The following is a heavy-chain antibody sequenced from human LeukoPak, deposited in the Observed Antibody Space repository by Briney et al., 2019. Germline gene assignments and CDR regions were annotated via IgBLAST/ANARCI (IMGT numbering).Heavy chain of an antibody. CDR2: INHSGST. D-gene: IGHD5-12*01. CDR3: ARGRGYSGYESRCFDY. V-gene: IGHV4-34*01. CDR1: GGSFSGYY. J-gene: IGHJ4*02. Sequence: SETPSLTCAVYGGSFSGYYWSWIRQPPGKGLEWIGEINHSGSTNYNPSLKSRVTISVDTSKNQFSLKLSSVTAADTAVYYCARGRGYSGYESRCFDYWGQGTLVTVSS.